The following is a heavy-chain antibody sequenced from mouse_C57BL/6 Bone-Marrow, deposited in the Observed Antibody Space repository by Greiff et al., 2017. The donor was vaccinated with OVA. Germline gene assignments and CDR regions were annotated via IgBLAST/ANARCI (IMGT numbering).Heavy chain of an antibody. CDR1: EYEFPSHD. J-gene: IGHJ3*01. D-gene: IGHD2-4*01. Sequence: EVQLVESGGGLVQPGESLKLSCESNEYEFPSHDMSWVRKTPEKRLEWVAAINSDGGSTFYPDTKERRFIISRDNTKKTLYLQMSSLRSEDTALYFCARHLRLPAWFAYWGQGTLVTVSA. CDR2: INSDGGST. V-gene: IGHV5-2*01. CDR3: ARHLRLPAWFAY.